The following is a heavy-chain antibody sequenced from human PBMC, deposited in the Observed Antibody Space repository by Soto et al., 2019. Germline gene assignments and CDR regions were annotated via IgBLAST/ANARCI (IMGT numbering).Heavy chain of an antibody. J-gene: IGHJ4*02. CDR1: GYTFTSYG. Sequence: QVQLVQSGAEVKKPGASVKVSCKASGYTFTSYGINWVRQAPGQGLEWMGWINTYDGNTNHAQKFPGRVTMTTDTSTSTAYMELRSLSSDDTAVYYCAAAKQFDYWGQGTLVTVSS. CDR2: INTYDGNT. CDR3: AAAKQFDY. D-gene: IGHD6-19*01. V-gene: IGHV1-18*01.